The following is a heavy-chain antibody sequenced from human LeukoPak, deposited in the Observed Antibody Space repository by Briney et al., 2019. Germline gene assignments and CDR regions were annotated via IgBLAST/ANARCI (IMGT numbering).Heavy chain of an antibody. D-gene: IGHD6-6*01. CDR2: IYYSGST. V-gene: IGHV4-59*01. Sequence: PSETLSLTCTVSGGSISRYYWSWIRQSPGKGLEWIGYIYYSGSTNYNPSLKSRVTISVDTSKNQFSLKMSSVTAADTAFYYCARGSSRFDPWGQGTLVTVSS. CDR1: GGSISRYY. CDR3: ARGSSRFDP. J-gene: IGHJ5*02.